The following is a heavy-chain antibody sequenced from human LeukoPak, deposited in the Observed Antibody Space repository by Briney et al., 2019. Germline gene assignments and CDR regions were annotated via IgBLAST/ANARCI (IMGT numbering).Heavy chain of an antibody. J-gene: IGHJ4*02. CDR1: GFTFGDYA. CDR2: IRSKAYGGTT. CDR3: TRASESGTGAFDY. Sequence: GGSLRLSCTASGFTFGDYAMSWVRQAPGKGLEWVGFIRSKAYGGTTEYAASVKGRFTISRDDSKSIAYLQMNSLKTEDTAVYYCTRASESGTGAFDYWGQGTLATVSS. V-gene: IGHV3-49*04. D-gene: IGHD1-1*01.